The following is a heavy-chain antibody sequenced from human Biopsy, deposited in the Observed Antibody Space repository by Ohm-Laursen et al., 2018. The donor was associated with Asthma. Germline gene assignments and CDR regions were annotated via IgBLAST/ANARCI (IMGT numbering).Heavy chain of an antibody. D-gene: IGHD6-25*01. Sequence: SLRLSCAASGFSFSDYYVTWMRQAPGKGLEKVSSISSSGSTTYPADSVKGRFTISRDNAQKSLFLQMGSLRAEDTAIYYCARVFESSEWGPFYHFGLDVWGQGTTVAVSS. CDR2: ISSSGSTT. J-gene: IGHJ6*02. CDR1: GFSFSDYY. CDR3: ARVFESSEWGPFYHFGLDV. V-gene: IGHV3-11*01.